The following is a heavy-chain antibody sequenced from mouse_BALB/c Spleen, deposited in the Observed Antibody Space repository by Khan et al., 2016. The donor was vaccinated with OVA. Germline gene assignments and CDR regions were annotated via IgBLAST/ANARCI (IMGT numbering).Heavy chain of an antibody. J-gene: IGHJ3*01. V-gene: IGHV1-4*01. CDR2: INPVSGYT. CDR1: GYTFTSYT. CDR3: AKEGAYYRSDAWFAY. Sequence: QVQLKQSGAELTRPGASVKMSCKASGYTFTSYTMHWVKQSPGQGLEWIGYINPVSGYTNYNQNFKGKFTLSADKSSNTVYMQLRSLTSEDTAVYYCAKEGAYYRSDAWFAYWGQGTLVTVS. D-gene: IGHD2-14*01.